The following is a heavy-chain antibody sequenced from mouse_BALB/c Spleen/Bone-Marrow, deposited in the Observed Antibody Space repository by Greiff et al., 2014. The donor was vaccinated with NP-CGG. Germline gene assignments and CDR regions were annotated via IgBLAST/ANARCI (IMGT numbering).Heavy chain of an antibody. Sequence: QVQLKDSGPGLVAPSQSLSITCTVSGFSLTSYGVHWVRQPPGKGLEWLGVIWAGGSTNYNSALMSRLSISKDNSKSQVFLKMNSLQTDDTAMYYCAREGITTWYFDVWGAGTTVTVSS. CDR1: GFSLTSYG. V-gene: IGHV2-9*02. D-gene: IGHD2-4*01. CDR3: AREGITTWYFDV. J-gene: IGHJ1*01. CDR2: IWAGGST.